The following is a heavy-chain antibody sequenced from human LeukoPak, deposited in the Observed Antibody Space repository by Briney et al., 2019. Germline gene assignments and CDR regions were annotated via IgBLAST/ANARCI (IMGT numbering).Heavy chain of an antibody. Sequence: SETLSLTCTVSGGSISSYYWSWIRQPPGKGLEWIGYTYYSGSTNYNPSLKSRVTISVDTSKNQFSLKLSSVTAADTAVYYCARGRDYYDSSAYYPFDYWGQGTLVTVSS. CDR1: GGSISSYY. V-gene: IGHV4-59*01. CDR2: TYYSGST. D-gene: IGHD3-22*01. CDR3: ARGRDYYDSSAYYPFDY. J-gene: IGHJ4*02.